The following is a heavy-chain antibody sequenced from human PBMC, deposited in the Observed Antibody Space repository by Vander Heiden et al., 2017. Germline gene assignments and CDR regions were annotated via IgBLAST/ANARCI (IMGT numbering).Heavy chain of an antibody. J-gene: IGHJ4*02. Sequence: EVQLVESGGGLVQPGGSLRLSCAASGFTFSSYEMNWVRQAPGKGLEWVSYISSSGSTRYYSDSVKGRFTISRDNAKNSLYLQMNRLRAEDTAVYYGARAEWLAPSDYWCQGTLVTVSS. CDR3: ARAEWLAPSDY. CDR1: GFTFSSYE. V-gene: IGHV3-48*03. CDR2: ISSSGSTR. D-gene: IGHD6-19*01.